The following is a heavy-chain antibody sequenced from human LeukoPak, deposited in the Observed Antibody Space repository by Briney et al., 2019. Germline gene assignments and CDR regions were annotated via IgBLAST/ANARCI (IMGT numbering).Heavy chain of an antibody. Sequence: PGGSLRLSCAASGFTFSSYWMSWVRQAPGKGLEWVSAISGSGGSTYYADSVKGRFTISRDNSKNTLYLQMNSLRAVDTAVYYCAKGSSSWYDGCWFDPWGQGTLVTVSS. CDR1: GFTFSSYW. CDR2: ISGSGGST. CDR3: AKGSSSWYDGCWFDP. J-gene: IGHJ5*02. V-gene: IGHV3-23*01. D-gene: IGHD6-13*01.